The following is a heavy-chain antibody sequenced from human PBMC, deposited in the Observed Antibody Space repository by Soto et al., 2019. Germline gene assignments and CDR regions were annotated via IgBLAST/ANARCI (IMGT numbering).Heavy chain of an antibody. CDR2: IYYSGST. CDR1: GGSISSSSYY. Sequence: SETLSLTCTVSGGSISSSSYYWGWIRQPPGKGLEWIGSIYYSGSTYYNPSLKSRVTISVDTSKNQFSLKLSSVTAADTAVYYCARVTYYYDSSAYYPPRYNLFDPWGQGTLV. CDR3: ARVTYYYDSSAYYPPRYNLFDP. D-gene: IGHD3-22*01. V-gene: IGHV4-39*01. J-gene: IGHJ5*02.